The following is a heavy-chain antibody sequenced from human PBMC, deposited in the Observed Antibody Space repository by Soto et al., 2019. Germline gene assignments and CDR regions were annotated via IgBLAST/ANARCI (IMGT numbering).Heavy chain of an antibody. CDR3: ARVAEVTGFYYYAISV. CDR2: IYSSGHR. Sequence: GGSLGISYAAYGFCVSDYYINWVRQALGKGLEWVSVIYSSGHRFYLDSVRGRFTISRDTSNNIVSLQMDSLRVEDMAVYYCARVAEVTGFYYYAISVWGQGTTATVSS. J-gene: IGHJ6*02. D-gene: IGHD6-19*01. CDR1: GFCVSDYY. V-gene: IGHV3-53*01.